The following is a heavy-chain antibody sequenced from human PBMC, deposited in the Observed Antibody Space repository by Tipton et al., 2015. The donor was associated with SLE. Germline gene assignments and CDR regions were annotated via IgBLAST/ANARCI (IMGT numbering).Heavy chain of an antibody. J-gene: IGHJ6*03. V-gene: IGHV4-59*12. CDR3: ARDWCSSTSCYGYYYMDV. CDR2: IYDTGGT. D-gene: IGHD2-2*01. CDR1: GGSISTYY. Sequence: TLSLTCTISGGSISTYYWSWIRQSAGQGLEWIGHIYDTGGTDYNPSLNSRVTISVDRSKDEFSLRLTSVTAADTAVYYCARDWCSSTSCYGYYYMDVWGKGTTVTVSS.